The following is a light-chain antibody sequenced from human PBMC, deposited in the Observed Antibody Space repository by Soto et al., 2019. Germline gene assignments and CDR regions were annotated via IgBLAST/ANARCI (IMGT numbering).Light chain of an antibody. CDR1: QDISGY. J-gene: IGKJ1*01. CDR2: AAS. V-gene: IGKV1-9*01. CDR3: QHPKWA. Sequence: IQLTQSPSSLSASVGDRVTITCRASQDISGYVAWYQQRPGRAPQLLIYAASALHTGVPSRFSGSGSGTDFTLTITCLQPEDFGTYYCQHPKWAFGQGTTVEI.